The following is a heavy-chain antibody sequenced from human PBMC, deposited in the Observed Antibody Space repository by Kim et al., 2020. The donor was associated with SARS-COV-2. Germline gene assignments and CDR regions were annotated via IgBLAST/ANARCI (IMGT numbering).Heavy chain of an antibody. V-gene: IGHV3-9*01. CDR3: AKDIGGSPARYYHYYYGLDV. Sequence: GGSLRLSCAASGFTFGDSAMHWVRQGPGKGLEWVSGISWNSGSIGYADSVKGRFTISRDNAKNSLYLQMNSLRAEDTALYYCAKDIGGSPARYYHYYYGLDVWGQGTTVIVSS. CDR2: ISWNSGSI. CDR1: GFTFGDSA. D-gene: IGHD3-16*01. J-gene: IGHJ6*02.